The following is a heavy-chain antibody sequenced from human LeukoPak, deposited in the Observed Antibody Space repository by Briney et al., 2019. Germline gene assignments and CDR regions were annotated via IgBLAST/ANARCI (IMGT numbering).Heavy chain of an antibody. J-gene: IGHJ6*02. D-gene: IGHD3-3*01. Sequence: ASVKVSCTASGYTFTGYYMHWVRQAPGQGLEWMGWINPNSGGTNYAQKFQGRVTMTRDTSISTAYMELSRLRSDDTAVYYCARPILRFSYGMDVWGQGTTVTVSS. CDR3: ARPILRFSYGMDV. CDR2: INPNSGGT. V-gene: IGHV1-2*02. CDR1: GYTFTGYY.